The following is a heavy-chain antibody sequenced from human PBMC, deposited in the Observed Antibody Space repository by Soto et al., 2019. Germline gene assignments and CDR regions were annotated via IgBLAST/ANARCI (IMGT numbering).Heavy chain of an antibody. CDR2: IIPIFGTA. Sequence: SVKVSCKASGGTFSSYAISWVRQAPGQGLEWMGGIIPIFGTANYAQKFQGRVTITADESTSTAYMELSSLRSEDTAVYYCARSYYDSSGYYASRSYYYGMDVWGQGTTVTVSS. CDR3: ARSYYDSSGYYASRSYYYGMDV. V-gene: IGHV1-69*13. D-gene: IGHD3-22*01. J-gene: IGHJ6*02. CDR1: GGTFSSYA.